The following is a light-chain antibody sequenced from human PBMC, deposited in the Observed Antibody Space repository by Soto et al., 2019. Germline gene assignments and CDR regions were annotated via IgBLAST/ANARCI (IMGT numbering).Light chain of an antibody. CDR2: NTN. V-gene: IGLV8-61*01. J-gene: IGLJ3*02. CDR1: SGPVFTSSS. CDR3: LLYLGGGIWV. Sequence: QTVVTQEPSFSVSPGGTVTLTCGLSSGPVFTSSSPNWYQQTPGQAPRTLIFNTNTRSSGVPDRFSGSILGDKAALTITGAQADDDSDYYCLLYLGGGIWVFGGGTKLTVL.